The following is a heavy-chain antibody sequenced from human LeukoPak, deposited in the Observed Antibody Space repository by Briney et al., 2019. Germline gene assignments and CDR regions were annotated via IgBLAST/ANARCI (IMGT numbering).Heavy chain of an antibody. D-gene: IGHD5-18*01. V-gene: IGHV3-73*01. CDR2: IRSKANSYAT. CDR1: GFTFSGPA. Sequence: PGGSLRLSCAASGFTFSGPAMHWVRQASGKGLEWVGRIRSKANSYATAYAASVKGRFTISRDDSKNTAYLQMNSLKTEDTAVYYCTRLKDTAMVNRYYYYYYGMDVWGQGTTVTVSS. CDR3: TRLKDTAMVNRYYYYYYGMDV. J-gene: IGHJ6*02.